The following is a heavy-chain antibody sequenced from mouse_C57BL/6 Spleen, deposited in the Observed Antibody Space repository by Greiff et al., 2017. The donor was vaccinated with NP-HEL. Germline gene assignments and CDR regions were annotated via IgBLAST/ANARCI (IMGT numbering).Heavy chain of an antibody. CDR2: INPNYGTT. D-gene: IGHD2-3*01. CDR1: GYSFTDYN. CDR3: ARSEAYDGYYHYFDY. V-gene: IGHV1-39*01. J-gene: IGHJ2*01. Sequence: VHVKQSGPELVKPGASVKISCKASGYSFTDYNMNWVKQSNGKSLEWIGVINPNYGTTSYNQKFKGKATLTVDQSSSTAYMQLNSLTSEDSAVYYCARSEAYDGYYHYFDYWGQGTTLTVSS.